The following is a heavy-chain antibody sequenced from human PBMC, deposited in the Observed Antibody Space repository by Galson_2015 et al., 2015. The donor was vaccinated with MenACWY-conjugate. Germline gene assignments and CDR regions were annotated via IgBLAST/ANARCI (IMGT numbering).Heavy chain of an antibody. CDR2: IKSKTDGGTT. D-gene: IGHD2-8*02. CDR3: TTDPGLASWWYYGMDV. CDR1: GFTFSNAW. Sequence: SLRLSCAASGFTFSNAWMSWVRQAPGKGLEWVGRIKSKTDGGTTDYAAPVKGRFTISRDDSKNTLYLQMNSLKTEDTAVYYCTTDPGLASWWYYGMDVWSQGTTVTVSS. J-gene: IGHJ6*02. V-gene: IGHV3-15*01.